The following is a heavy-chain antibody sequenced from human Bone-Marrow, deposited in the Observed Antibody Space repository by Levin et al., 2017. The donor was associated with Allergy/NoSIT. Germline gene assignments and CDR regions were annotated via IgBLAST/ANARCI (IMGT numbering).Heavy chain of an antibody. Sequence: GESLKISCTASGFTFNKYGLTWVRQAPGKGLEWVASIGGSGIDANYADSVRGRFTITRDMNMIFLQMNRLRVEDTAIYYCAKDPIWDRYNFDMDVWGQGTSVIVSS. CDR3: AKDPIWDRYNFDMDV. CDR2: IGGSGIDA. CDR1: GFTFNKYG. J-gene: IGHJ6*02. V-gene: IGHV3-23*01. D-gene: IGHD1-26*01.